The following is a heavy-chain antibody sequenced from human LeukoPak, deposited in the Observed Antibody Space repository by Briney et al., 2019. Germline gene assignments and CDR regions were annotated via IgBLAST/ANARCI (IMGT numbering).Heavy chain of an antibody. CDR2: INPDGSQG. D-gene: IGHD2-21*01. J-gene: IGHJ3*02. V-gene: IGHV3-7*01. Sequence: GGSLRLSCEASGFTFSNSYMSWVRQAPGKGLEWVAIINPDGSQGSYADSVKGRFAISRDNALNSLFLQMNSLSAEDTAVYYCARDPAYGALDIWGQGTTVTVSS. CDR1: GFTFSNSY. CDR3: ARDPAYGALDI.